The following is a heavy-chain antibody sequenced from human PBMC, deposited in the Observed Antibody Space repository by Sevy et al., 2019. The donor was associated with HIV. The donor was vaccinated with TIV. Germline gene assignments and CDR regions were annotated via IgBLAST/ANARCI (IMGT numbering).Heavy chain of an antibody. CDR1: GYTFTSYA. Sequence: ASVKVSCKASGYTFTSYAFSWVRQAPGQGLEWMGWISAYNGNSNYAQKLQGRVTMTTDTSTTTAYMELRSLRSDDTAVYYCARHGDSLHAYGSDDQFYYSFCMDVWGKGTTVTVSS. CDR2: ISAYNGNS. J-gene: IGHJ6*03. CDR3: ARHGDSLHAYGSDDQFYYSFCMDV. D-gene: IGHD4-17*01. V-gene: IGHV1-18*01.